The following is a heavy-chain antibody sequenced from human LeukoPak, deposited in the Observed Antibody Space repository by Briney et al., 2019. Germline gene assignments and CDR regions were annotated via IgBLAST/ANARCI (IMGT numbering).Heavy chain of an antibody. D-gene: IGHD6-19*01. CDR2: IFYSGST. J-gene: IGHJ4*02. CDR1: GGSISSYY. V-gene: IGHV4-59*01. CDR3: ARSYSSGWYVPYYFYY. Sequence: SETLSLTCTVSGGSISSYYWSWIRQPPGKGLEWIGYIFYSGSTNYNPSLKSRVTISVDTSKNQFSLKLSSVTAADTAVYYCARSYSSGWYVPYYFYYWGQGTLVTVSS.